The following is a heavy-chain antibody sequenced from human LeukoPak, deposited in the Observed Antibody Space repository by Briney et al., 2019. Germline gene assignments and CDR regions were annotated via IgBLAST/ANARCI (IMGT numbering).Heavy chain of an antibody. CDR2: ISWDGGST. CDR1: GFTFDDYT. Sequence: PGGSLRLSCAASGFTFDDYTMHWVRQAPGKGLEWVSLISWDGGSTYYADSVKGRFTISRDNSKNSLYLQMNSLRTEDTALYYCAKESIAAAGTGVGVAPFDYWGQGTLVTVSS. J-gene: IGHJ4*02. CDR3: AKESIAAAGTGVGVAPFDY. D-gene: IGHD6-13*01. V-gene: IGHV3-43*01.